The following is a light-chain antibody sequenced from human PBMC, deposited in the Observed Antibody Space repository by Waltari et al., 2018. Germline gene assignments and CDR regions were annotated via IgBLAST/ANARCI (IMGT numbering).Light chain of an antibody. V-gene: IGKV4-1*01. Sequence: DIVMTQSPDSLAVSLGERATINCKSSQCVLYSSNNKNHLAWYQQKPGQPPKLLVYWASTRESGVPDRFSGSWSGTDFTLTISSLQAEDVAVYYCQQYYSLPWTFGQGTKVEIK. J-gene: IGKJ1*01. CDR3: QQYYSLPWT. CDR2: WAS. CDR1: QCVLYSSNNKNH.